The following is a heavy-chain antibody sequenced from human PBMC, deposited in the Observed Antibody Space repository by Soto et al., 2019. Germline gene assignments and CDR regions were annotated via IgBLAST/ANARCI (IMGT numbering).Heavy chain of an antibody. J-gene: IGHJ4*02. CDR3: ARLKSSYYDSSGYYLDY. D-gene: IGHD3-22*01. Sequence: GGSLRLSCAASGFTFSSYSMNWVRQAPGKGLEWVSYISSSSSTIYYADSVKGRFTISRDNAKNSLYLQMNSLRDEDTAVYYCARLKSSYYDSSGYYLDYWGQGTLVTVSS. CDR1: GFTFSSYS. CDR2: ISSSSSTI. V-gene: IGHV3-48*02.